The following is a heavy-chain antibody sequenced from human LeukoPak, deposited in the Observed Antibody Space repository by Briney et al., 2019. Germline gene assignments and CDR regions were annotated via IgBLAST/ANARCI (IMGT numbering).Heavy chain of an antibody. CDR2: SRNKSNSYST. J-gene: IGHJ6*03. D-gene: IGHD1-26*01. V-gene: IGHV3-72*01. CDR1: GFTSSDHY. Sequence: GGSLRLSCAASGFTSSDHYMDWVRQAPGKGLEWIGRSRNKSNSYSTEYAASVKGRFTISRDESENSLYLQMNGLKTEDTAVYYCGVGASIANYYSYMDVWGKGTTVTVSS. CDR3: GVGASIANYYSYMDV.